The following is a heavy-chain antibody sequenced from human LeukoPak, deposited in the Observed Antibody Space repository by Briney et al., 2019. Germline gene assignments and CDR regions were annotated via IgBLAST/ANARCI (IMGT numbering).Heavy chain of an antibody. D-gene: IGHD5-18*01. J-gene: IGHJ6*03. Sequence: GGSLRLSCAASGFTFDDYAMHWVRQAPGKGLEWVSGISWNSGSIGYADSVKGRFTISRDNAKNSLYLQMNSLRAEDTALYYCAKDIHSADYYMGVWAKGPRSPSP. V-gene: IGHV3-9*01. CDR3: AKDIHSADYYMGV. CDR2: ISWNSGSI. CDR1: GFTFDDYA.